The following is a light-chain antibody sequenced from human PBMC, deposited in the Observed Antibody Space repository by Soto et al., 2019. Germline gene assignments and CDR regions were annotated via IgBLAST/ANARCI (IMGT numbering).Light chain of an antibody. V-gene: IGKV3-15*01. CDR1: QSVSSY. Sequence: IVMTQSPATLSVSPGERATLSCMASQSVSSYLAWYQQKPGQPPRLVIYGASTRATGIPARFSGSGSGTEFTLTISSLQSEDFAVYYCQQYNDWPPINFGQGTRLEIK. CDR2: GAS. J-gene: IGKJ5*01. CDR3: QQYNDWPPIN.